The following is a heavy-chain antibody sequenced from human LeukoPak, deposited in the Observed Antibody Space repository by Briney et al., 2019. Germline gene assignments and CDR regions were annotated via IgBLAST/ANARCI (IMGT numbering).Heavy chain of an antibody. Sequence: GGSLRLSCVASGFTFPSYEMNWVRQAPGKGLEWVSYISSIVSNIYYADSVKGRFTVSRDNAKNSLYLQMNSLRAEDTAVYYCARGGYCSGGTCYSLNAFDIWGQGTMVTVSS. D-gene: IGHD2-15*01. CDR3: ARGGYCSGGTCYSLNAFDI. CDR1: GFTFPSYE. V-gene: IGHV3-48*03. J-gene: IGHJ3*02. CDR2: ISSIVSNI.